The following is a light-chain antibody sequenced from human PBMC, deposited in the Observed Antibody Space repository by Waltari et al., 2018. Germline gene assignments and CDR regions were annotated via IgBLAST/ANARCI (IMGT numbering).Light chain of an antibody. CDR1: KSLSNW. CDR2: KAS. V-gene: IGKV1-5*03. Sequence: DIQMTQSPSTLSASVGDRVTITCRASKSLSNWLAWYQRQPGKAPKVLIYKASTLESGVESRLSGRGSATVFPITISSLQPDEFATYYCQQYRNLWTFGQGTKVEIK. J-gene: IGKJ1*01. CDR3: QQYRNLWT.